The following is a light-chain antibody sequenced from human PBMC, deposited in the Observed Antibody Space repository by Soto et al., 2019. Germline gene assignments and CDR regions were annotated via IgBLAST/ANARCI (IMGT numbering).Light chain of an antibody. J-gene: IGLJ1*01. CDR2: EVS. CDR1: GSDVGSYKY. Sequence: QSVLTQPASVSGSPGQSITISCTGTGSDVGSYKYVSWYQQHPGKAPKLMIFEVSNRPSGVSDRFSGSKSGNTASLTISGLLAEDEADYFCSSYTSISSLGVFGTGTKLTVL. V-gene: IGLV2-14*01. CDR3: SSYTSISSLGV.